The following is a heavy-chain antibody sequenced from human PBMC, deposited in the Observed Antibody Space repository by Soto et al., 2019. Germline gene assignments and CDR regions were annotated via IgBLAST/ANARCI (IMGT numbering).Heavy chain of an antibody. CDR1: GASISSSNW. J-gene: IGHJ4*02. CDR3: ATSRGSGRLDN. Sequence: QVQLQESGPGLVKPSGTLSLTCAVSGASISSSNWWTWVRQPPGKGLEWIGEIYHSGSTNYNPSLMSRVNISLDKSKNHFSLRLSSVTAADTAVYYCATSRGSGRLDNWGQGTLVTVSS. CDR2: IYHSGST. V-gene: IGHV4-4*02. D-gene: IGHD3-10*01.